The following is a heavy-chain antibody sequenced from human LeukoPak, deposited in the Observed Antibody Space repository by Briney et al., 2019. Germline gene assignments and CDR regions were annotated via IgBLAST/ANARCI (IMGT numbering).Heavy chain of an antibody. CDR1: GFTFSSYA. J-gene: IGHJ6*02. CDR2: ISGSGGST. Sequence: GGSLRLSCAASGFTFSSYAMSWVRQAPGKGLEWVSAISGSGGSTYYADSVKGRFTISRDNSKNTLYLQMNSLRAEDTAVYYCAKAQTYYYGSGISYYGMDVWGQGTTVTVSS. V-gene: IGHV3-23*01. CDR3: AKAQTYYYGSGISYYGMDV. D-gene: IGHD3-10*01.